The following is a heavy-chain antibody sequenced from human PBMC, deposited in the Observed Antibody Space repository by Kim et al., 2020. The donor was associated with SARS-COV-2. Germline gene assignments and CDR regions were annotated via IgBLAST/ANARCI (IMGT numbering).Heavy chain of an antibody. D-gene: IGHD6-19*01. CDR1: GFTFSSYG. Sequence: GGSLRLSCAASGFTFSSYGMHWVRQAPGKGLEWVAVIWYDGSNKYYADSVKGRFTISRDNSKNTLYLQMNSLRAEDTAVYYCARGIWGSGWYMVVDYWGQGTLVTVSS. V-gene: IGHV3-33*01. CDR3: ARGIWGSGWYMVVDY. CDR2: IWYDGSNK. J-gene: IGHJ4*02.